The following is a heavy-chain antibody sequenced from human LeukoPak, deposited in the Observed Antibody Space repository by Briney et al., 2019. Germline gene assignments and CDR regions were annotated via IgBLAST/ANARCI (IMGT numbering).Heavy chain of an antibody. V-gene: IGHV3-23*01. J-gene: IGHJ5*02. CDR3: AKDERADCSGGSCYLGTNWFDL. CDR2: ISGSGGST. CDR1: GVTFSSYG. D-gene: IGHD2-15*01. Sequence: GGTLRLSCAVSGVTFSSYGMSWVRQAPGKGLEWVSAISGSGGSTYYAASVKGRFTISRDSSKNTLYLQMNSLRAEDTAVYYCAKDERADCSGGSCYLGTNWFDLWGQGTLVTVSS.